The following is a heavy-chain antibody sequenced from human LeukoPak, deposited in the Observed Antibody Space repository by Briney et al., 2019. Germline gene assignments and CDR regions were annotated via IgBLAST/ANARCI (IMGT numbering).Heavy chain of an antibody. CDR2: IYPGDSDT. J-gene: IGHJ4*02. D-gene: IGHD3-22*01. CDR3: ARRGYYDSSGYYIFDY. V-gene: IGHV5-51*01. Sequence: GESLKISCKGSGYSFTSYWIGWVRQMPGKGLEWMGIIYPGDSDTRYSPSFQGQVTISADKPISTAYLQWSSLKASDTAIYYCARRGYYDSSGYYIFDYWGQGTLVTVSS. CDR1: GYSFTSYW.